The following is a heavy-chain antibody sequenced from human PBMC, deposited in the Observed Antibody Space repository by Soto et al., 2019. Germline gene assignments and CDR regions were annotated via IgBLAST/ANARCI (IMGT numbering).Heavy chain of an antibody. V-gene: IGHV4-59*08. D-gene: IGHD3-16*01. Sequence: PSETLSLTCTVSGGSLSSYYWSWIRQPPGKGLEWIGYIYYSGSTNYNPSIKSQINKTVEKSKNQFSLKLSSVTAAYTAVYYCARRWGSAFDIWGQGTMVTVSS. CDR2: IYYSGST. J-gene: IGHJ3*02. CDR3: ARRWGSAFDI. CDR1: GGSLSSYY.